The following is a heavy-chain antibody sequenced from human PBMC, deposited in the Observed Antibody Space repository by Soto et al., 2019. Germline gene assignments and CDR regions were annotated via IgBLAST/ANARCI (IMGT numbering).Heavy chain of an antibody. CDR1: GGSISSSSYF. Sequence: SETLSLTCTVSGGSISSSSYFWGWIRQPPGKGLEWIGSIYYSGSTYYNPSLKNRVTVSVDTSKNHFSLKLSSVTASDTAVYYCARHPSDFWFDPWGQGTLVTVS. J-gene: IGHJ5*02. CDR3: ARHPSDFWFDP. V-gene: IGHV4-39*01. CDR2: IYYSGST. D-gene: IGHD2-21*02.